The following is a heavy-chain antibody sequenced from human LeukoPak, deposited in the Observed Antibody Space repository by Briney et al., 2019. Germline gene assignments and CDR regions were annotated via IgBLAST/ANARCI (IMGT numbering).Heavy chain of an antibody. J-gene: IGHJ4*02. CDR2: ISGSGGST. Sequence: PGGSLRLSCAASGFTFSSYSMSWVRQAPGKGLEWVSSISGSGGSTYYADSVKGRFTISRDNSKNTLYLQMNSLRAEDTAVYYCAKLQYSSGWSFFDYWGQGTLVTVSS. D-gene: IGHD6-19*01. CDR1: GFTFSSYS. CDR3: AKLQYSSGWSFFDY. V-gene: IGHV3-23*01.